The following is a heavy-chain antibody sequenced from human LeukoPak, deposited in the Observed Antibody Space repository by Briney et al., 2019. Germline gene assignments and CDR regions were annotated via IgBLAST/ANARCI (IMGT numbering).Heavy chain of an antibody. CDR1: VFTFSGYA. CDR3: AQMGVEYYDILAGYYNGYYFDY. J-gene: IGHJ4*02. V-gene: IGHV3-23*01. D-gene: IGHD3-9*01. CDR2: ISGSGGST. Sequence: GGSLRLSRAASVFTFSGYALSWVRQAPGRGREWVSAISGSGGSTYYADSVKGRFTISRDNSKNTLHLQMNSLRAEDTAVYYCAQMGVEYYDILAGYYNGYYFDYWGQGTLVTVSS.